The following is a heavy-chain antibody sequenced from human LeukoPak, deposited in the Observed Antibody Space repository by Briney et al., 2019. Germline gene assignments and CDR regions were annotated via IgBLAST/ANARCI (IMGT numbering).Heavy chain of an antibody. V-gene: IGHV3-7*01. CDR3: AAGGSLDY. J-gene: IGHJ4*02. CDR1: GFTFGSYW. Sequence: GGSLRLSCGASGFTFGSYWMSWVRQAPGKGLEWVASIEPDGSETYYVDSVKGRFTISRDTAKNSVSLQMHSLRADDTAVYYCAAGGSLDYWGQGTLVTVSS. D-gene: IGHD3-16*01. CDR2: IEPDGSET.